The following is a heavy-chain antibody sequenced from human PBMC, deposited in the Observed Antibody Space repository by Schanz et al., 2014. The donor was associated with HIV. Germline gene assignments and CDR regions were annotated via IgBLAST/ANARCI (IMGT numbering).Heavy chain of an antibody. CDR3: ARDLSLASSTPTLAFDI. D-gene: IGHD2-2*01. Sequence: QVQLVQSGAEVKKPGASVTVSCKASGYTFTNYGINWVRQAPGQGLEWMGWISGYIGNTNYAQNLQGRVTMTTDTLTSTVYMELRSLRSDDTAVYYCARDLSLASSTPTLAFDIWGQGTMVTVSS. J-gene: IGHJ3*02. CDR1: GYTFTNYG. V-gene: IGHV1-18*01. CDR2: ISGYIGNT.